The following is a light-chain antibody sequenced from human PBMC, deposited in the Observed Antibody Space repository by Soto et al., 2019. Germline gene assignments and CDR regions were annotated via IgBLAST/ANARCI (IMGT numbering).Light chain of an antibody. CDR1: QGISTY. Sequence: DIQMTQSPSSLSASVGDRVTITCGASQGISTYLNWYLQKPGKAPKLLIYAASSLQSGVPSRFSGSGSETDFTLTISSLQPEDFATYHCHQSYGMPWTFGQGTKVDIK. J-gene: IGKJ1*01. CDR3: HQSYGMPWT. V-gene: IGKV1-39*01. CDR2: AAS.